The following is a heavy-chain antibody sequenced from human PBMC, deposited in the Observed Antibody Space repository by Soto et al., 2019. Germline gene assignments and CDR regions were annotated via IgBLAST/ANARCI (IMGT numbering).Heavy chain of an antibody. V-gene: IGHV3-23*01. CDR2: ITGSGGST. CDR3: AKVIAVAGSIRDY. Sequence: EVQLLESGGGLVQPGGSLRLSCAASGFTFSSYGMRWVRQAPGKGLEWVSAITGSGGSTYYADSVKGRFTISRDNSKNTLYLQMNSLRAEDTAVYYCAKVIAVAGSIRDYWGQGTLVTVSS. J-gene: IGHJ4*02. CDR1: GFTFSSYG. D-gene: IGHD6-19*01.